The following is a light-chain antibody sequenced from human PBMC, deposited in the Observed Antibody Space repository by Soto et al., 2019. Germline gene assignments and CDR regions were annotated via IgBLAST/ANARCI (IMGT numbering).Light chain of an antibody. CDR2: GAS. CDR3: QQYDNSPIT. Sequence: ETVLMHSPFLSSLSPVAISSLSCGASQSISSSFLAWYQQKPGQAPRLLIYGASSRATGIPDRFSGTGSEADFTLTISRLEPEDFAVYYCQQYDNSPITFGQGTRLEIK. J-gene: IGKJ5*01. CDR1: QSISSSF. V-gene: IGKV3-20*01.